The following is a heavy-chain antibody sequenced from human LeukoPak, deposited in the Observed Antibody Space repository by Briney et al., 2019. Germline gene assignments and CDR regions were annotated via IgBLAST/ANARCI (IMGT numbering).Heavy chain of an antibody. Sequence: GGSLRPSCAASGFTVSSNYMSWVRQAPGKGLEWVSVIYSGGSTYYADSVKGRFTISRDNSKNTLYLQMNSLRAEDTAVYYCARDSGWYDAFDIWGQGTMVTVSS. CDR3: ARDSGWYDAFDI. D-gene: IGHD6-19*01. CDR1: GFTVSSNY. J-gene: IGHJ3*02. CDR2: IYSGGST. V-gene: IGHV3-66*01.